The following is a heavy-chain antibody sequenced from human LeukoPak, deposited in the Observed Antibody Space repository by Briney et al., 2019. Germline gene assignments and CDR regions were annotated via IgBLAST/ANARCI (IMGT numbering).Heavy chain of an antibody. CDR3: ARRGNSGDFDY. D-gene: IGHD4-23*01. CDR2: IYHSGSA. J-gene: IGHJ4*02. CDR1: GYSISGGSY. V-gene: IGHV4-38-2*02. Sequence: SETLSLTCSVSGYSISGGSYWGWIRQSPGKGPEWIGSIYHSGSAYYNPSLKSRVTISVDTSKNQLSLKLSSVTAADTAVYYCARRGNSGDFDYWGQGTLVTVSS.